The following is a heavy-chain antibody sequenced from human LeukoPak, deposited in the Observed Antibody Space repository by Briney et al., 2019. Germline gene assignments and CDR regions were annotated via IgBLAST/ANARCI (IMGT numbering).Heavy chain of an antibody. V-gene: IGHV6-1*01. CDR2: TYYSPKWHT. J-gene: IGHJ4*02. D-gene: IGHD1-1*01. CDR1: GDSVSSNSAV. CDR3: ARGSTTGDFDF. Sequence: SQTLSLTCAISGDSVSSNSAVWNWIRQSPSRGLEWLGRTYYSPKWHTDYAVSVKSRITINPDTSKNQFSLQLNSVTPEDTAVYYCARGSTTGDFDFWGQGTLVTVSS.